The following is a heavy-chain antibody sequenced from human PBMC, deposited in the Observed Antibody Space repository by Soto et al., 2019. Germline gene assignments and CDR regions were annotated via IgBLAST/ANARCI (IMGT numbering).Heavy chain of an antibody. Sequence: PGGSLRLSCAASGFTFSSYAMSWVRQAPGKGLEWVSAISGSGGSTYYADSVKGRFTISRDNSKNTLYLQMNSLRAEDTAVYYCAKDKSDLWFGESLDAFDIWGQGTMVTVSS. V-gene: IGHV3-23*01. CDR1: GFTFSSYA. CDR3: AKDKSDLWFGESLDAFDI. D-gene: IGHD3-10*01. CDR2: ISGSGGST. J-gene: IGHJ3*02.